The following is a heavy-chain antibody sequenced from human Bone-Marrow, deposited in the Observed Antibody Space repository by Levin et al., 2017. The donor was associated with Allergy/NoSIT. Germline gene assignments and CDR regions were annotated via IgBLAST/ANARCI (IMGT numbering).Heavy chain of an antibody. CDR3: ASGGWYGDDY. Sequence: LAGGSLRLSCAASAFTFTSYAMSWVRQAPGKGLEWVSTITGSGSTTYYADSVKGRFTISRDNSENTLYLQMKSLRAEDTAVYYCASGGWYGDDYWGQGTLVTVSS. CDR1: AFTFTSYA. CDR2: ITGSGSTT. J-gene: IGHJ4*02. D-gene: IGHD6-19*01. V-gene: IGHV3-23*01.